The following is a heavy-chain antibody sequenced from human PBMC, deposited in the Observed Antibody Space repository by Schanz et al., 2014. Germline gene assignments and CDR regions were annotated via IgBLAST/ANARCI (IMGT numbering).Heavy chain of an antibody. CDR2: IDSGGST. D-gene: IGHD3-22*01. V-gene: IGHV3-NL1*01. CDR3: AKDGRLPYYGTGSDFDY. J-gene: IGHJ4*02. Sequence: QVQLVESGGGVVQPGRSLRLSCAASGITLSGYGLHWVRQAPGKGLEWVSLIDSGGSTYYTDSVKGRFTISRDNSKNTLDLQMSSLRADDTAVYYCAKDGRLPYYGTGSDFDYWGQGTLVAVSS. CDR1: GITLSGYG.